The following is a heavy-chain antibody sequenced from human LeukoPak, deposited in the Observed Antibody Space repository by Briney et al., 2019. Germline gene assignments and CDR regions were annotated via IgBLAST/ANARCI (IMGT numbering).Heavy chain of an antibody. CDR2: IYYSGST. CDR3: ARASSGWNNWFDP. V-gene: IGHV4-59*01. J-gene: IGHJ5*02. CDR1: GGSISSYY. D-gene: IGHD6-19*01. Sequence: PSETLSLTCTVSGGSISSYYWSWIRQPPGKGLEWIGYIYYSGSTNYNPSLKSRVTISVDTSKNQFSLKLSSVTAADTAVYYCARASSGWNNWFDPWGQGTLVTVSS.